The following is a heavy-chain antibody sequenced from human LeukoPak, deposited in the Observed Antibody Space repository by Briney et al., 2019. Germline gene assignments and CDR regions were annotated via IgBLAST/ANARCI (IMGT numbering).Heavy chain of an antibody. CDR3: ARGLTYYDILTGFHDRLDYFDY. CDR1: GFTFSNYE. D-gene: IGHD3-9*01. V-gene: IGHV3-48*03. CDR2: ITGSGTTI. Sequence: GGSLRLSCAASGFTFSNYEMNWVRQAPGKGLDWVSYITGSGTTIYYADSVRGRFTISRDNAKKSLYLQMNSLRAEDTAVYYCARGLTYYDILTGFHDRLDYFDYWGQGTLVTVSS. J-gene: IGHJ4*02.